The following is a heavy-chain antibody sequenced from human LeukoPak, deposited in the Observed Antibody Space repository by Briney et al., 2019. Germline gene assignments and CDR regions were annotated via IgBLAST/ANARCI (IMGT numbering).Heavy chain of an antibody. D-gene: IGHD6-6*01. Sequence: SVKVSCTASEATFTSYAISWVRQAPGQGLDWMGGIIPIFGTANYAQKFQGRVTITADESTSTAYMELSSLRSEDTAVYYCAREEYSREVDLYYFDYWGQGTLVTVSS. CDR1: EATFTSYA. CDR2: IIPIFGTA. J-gene: IGHJ4*02. V-gene: IGHV1-69*13. CDR3: AREEYSREVDLYYFDY.